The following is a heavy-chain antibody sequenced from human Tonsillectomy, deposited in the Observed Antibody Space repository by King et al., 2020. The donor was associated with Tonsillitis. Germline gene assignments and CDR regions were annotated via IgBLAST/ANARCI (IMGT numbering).Heavy chain of an antibody. CDR1: GGTFSSYA. CDR2: IIPIFGTA. CDR3: ARQDYYGSGSYYRGWFDP. V-gene: IGHV1-69*01. D-gene: IGHD3-10*01. J-gene: IGHJ5*02. Sequence: QLVQSGAEVNKPGSSVKVSCKASGGTFSSYAISWVRQAPGQGLEWMGGIIPIFGTANYAQKFQGRVTITADESTSTAYIELSSLRSEDTAVYYCARQDYYGSGSYYRGWFDPWGQGTLVTVSS.